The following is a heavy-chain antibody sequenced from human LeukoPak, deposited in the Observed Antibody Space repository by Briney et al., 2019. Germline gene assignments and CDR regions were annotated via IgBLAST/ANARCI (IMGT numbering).Heavy chain of an antibody. Sequence: QPGRSLRLSCAASGFTFSSYGMHWVRQAPGKGLEWVAVISYDGRDKYYADSVKGRFTISRDNSKNTLYLQMNSLRAEDTAVYYCARASYDAFDIWGQGTMVTASS. CDR1: GFTFSSYG. CDR3: ARASYDAFDI. CDR2: ISYDGRDK. V-gene: IGHV3-30*03. J-gene: IGHJ3*02.